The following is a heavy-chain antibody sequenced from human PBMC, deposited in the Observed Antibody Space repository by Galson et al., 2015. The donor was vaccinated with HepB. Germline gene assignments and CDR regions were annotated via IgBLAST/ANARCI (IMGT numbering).Heavy chain of an antibody. CDR2: IYPGDSDT. V-gene: IGHV5-51*01. CDR1: GYSFTTYW. J-gene: IGHJ6*03. CDR3: ARHPPTRLYYYYYMDV. Sequence: QSGAEVTKPGESLKISCKGSGYSFTTYWIGWVRQMPGKGLEWMGIIYPGDSDTRYSPSFQGQVTISADKSISTAYLQWSSLKASDTAMYYCARHPPTRLYYYYYMDVWGKGTTVTVSS.